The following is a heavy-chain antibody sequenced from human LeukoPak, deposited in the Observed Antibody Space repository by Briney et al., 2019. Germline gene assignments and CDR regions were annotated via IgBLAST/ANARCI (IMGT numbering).Heavy chain of an antibody. D-gene: IGHD5-18*01. Sequence: SETLSLTCTVSGGSISSSSYYWGWIRQPPGKGLEWIGSIYYSGSTYYNPSLKSRVTISVDTSKNQFSLKLSSVTAADTAVYYCAIHTAMVEWDADFDYWGQGTLVTVSS. CDR3: AIHTAMVEWDADFDY. CDR1: GGSISSSSYY. CDR2: IYYSGST. J-gene: IGHJ4*02. V-gene: IGHV4-39*07.